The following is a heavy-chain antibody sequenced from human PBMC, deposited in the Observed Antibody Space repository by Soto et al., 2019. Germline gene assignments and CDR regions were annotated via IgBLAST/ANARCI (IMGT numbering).Heavy chain of an antibody. CDR3: ARPLTYCYATANYYLVGVDF. J-gene: IGHJ4*02. CDR2: IIPVFATT. D-gene: IGHD2-2*01. Sequence: QVQLVQSGAEVKNPGSSVKVSCKASGGTFSNHAINWVRQAPGQRLEWMGVIIPVFATTNYAQKFQCRVTITADESTSTAYIELSSLNVEDTAVYFCARPLTYCYATANYYLVGVDFWGQGTLVTVSS. CDR1: GGTFSNHA. V-gene: IGHV1-69*01.